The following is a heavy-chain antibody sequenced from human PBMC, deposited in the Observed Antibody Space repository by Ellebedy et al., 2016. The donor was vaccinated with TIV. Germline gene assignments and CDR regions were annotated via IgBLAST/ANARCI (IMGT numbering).Heavy chain of an antibody. CDR2: IRSTGSAK. CDR3: ARSTTSTGRVY. CDR1: GFTFSNYN. J-gene: IGHJ4*02. Sequence: PGGSLRPSCVPSGFTFSNYNMNWVRQSPGKGLEWVSSIRSTGSAKYYADSVKGRFTISRDNAQNTLFLQMTSLRAEDTAVYYCARSTTSTGRVYWGPGTLVAVSS. D-gene: IGHD4-11*01. V-gene: IGHV3-48*01.